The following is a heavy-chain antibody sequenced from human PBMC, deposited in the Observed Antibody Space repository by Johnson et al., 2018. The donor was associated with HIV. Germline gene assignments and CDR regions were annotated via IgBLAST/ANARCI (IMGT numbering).Heavy chain of an antibody. D-gene: IGHD3-22*01. J-gene: IGHJ3*02. V-gene: IGHV3-30*02. CDR3: AREARIVVVEPSDAFDI. CDR2: IRYDGSNK. CDR1: GFTFSSYG. Sequence: QVQLVESGGGLVQPGGSLRLSCAASGFTFSSYGMHWVRQAPGKGLEWVAFIRYDGSNKYYADSVKGRFTISRDNSKHTLYLQMNSLRADDTAVYYCAREARIVVVEPSDAFDIWGQGTMVTVSS.